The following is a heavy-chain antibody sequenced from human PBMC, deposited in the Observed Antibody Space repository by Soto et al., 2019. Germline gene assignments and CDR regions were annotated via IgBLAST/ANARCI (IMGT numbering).Heavy chain of an antibody. CDR2: IYPGDSDT. Sequence: GESLKISCKGSGYSFTSYWIGWVRQMPGKGLEWMGIIYPGDSDTRYSPSFKGQVTISADKSISTAYLQWSSLKASDTAMYYCARLNVVATTDYYYGMDVWGQGTTVTVSS. CDR1: GYSFTSYW. J-gene: IGHJ6*02. CDR3: ARLNVVATTDYYYGMDV. V-gene: IGHV5-51*01. D-gene: IGHD5-12*01.